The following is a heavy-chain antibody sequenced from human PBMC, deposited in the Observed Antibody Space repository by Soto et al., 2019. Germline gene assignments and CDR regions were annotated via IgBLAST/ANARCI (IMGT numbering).Heavy chain of an antibody. V-gene: IGHV4-34*01. CDR2: INHSGST. Sequence: QVQLQQWGAGLLKPSETLSLTCAVYGGSFSGYYWSWIRQPPGKGLEWFGEINHSGSTNYHPSLNARVTVSVDTTKNQFSLKLRSVGAAATAVYYCARGIAARFYYSYYYMDVWGKGTTVTVSS. CDR3: ARGIAARFYYSYYYMDV. CDR1: GGSFSGYY. D-gene: IGHD6-6*01. J-gene: IGHJ6*03.